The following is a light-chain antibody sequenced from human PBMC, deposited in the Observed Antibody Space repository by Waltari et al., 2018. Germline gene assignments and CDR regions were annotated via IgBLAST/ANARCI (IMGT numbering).Light chain of an antibody. Sequence: DVVMTQSPPSLPVTLGQPASISCRSSQSLVDSDGHTYLNWFYQRPGQSPRRLIYKVSYRDSGVPDRFSGSGSGTDFTLKISRVEAEDVGVYYCMQGTQWPWTFGQGTKVEIK. CDR1: QSLVDSDGHTY. CDR3: MQGTQWPWT. CDR2: KVS. J-gene: IGKJ1*01. V-gene: IGKV2-30*01.